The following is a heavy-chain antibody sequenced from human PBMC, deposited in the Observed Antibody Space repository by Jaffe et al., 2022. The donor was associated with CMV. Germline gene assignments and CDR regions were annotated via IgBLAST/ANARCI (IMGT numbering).Heavy chain of an antibody. V-gene: IGHV3-23*04. CDR2: ISGSGGST. CDR1: GFTFSSYA. J-gene: IGHJ6*03. CDR3: ANLDSGYDYYYYYYMDV. D-gene: IGHD5-12*01. Sequence: EVQLVESGGGLVQPGGSLRLSCAASGFTFSSYAMSWVRQAPGKGLEWVSAISGSGGSTYYADSVKGRFTISRDNSKNTLYLQMNSLRAEDTAVYYCANLDSGYDYYYYYYMDVWGKGTTVTVSS.